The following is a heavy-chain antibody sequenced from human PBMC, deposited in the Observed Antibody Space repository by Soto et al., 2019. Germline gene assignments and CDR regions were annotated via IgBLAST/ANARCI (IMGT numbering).Heavy chain of an antibody. CDR3: ARQPGHSSSWPDAFDI. J-gene: IGHJ3*02. Sequence: GGSLRLSCAASGFTFSSYSMNWVRQAPGKGLEWVSYISSSSSTIYYADSVKGRFTISRDNAKNSLYLQMNSLRDEDTAVYYCARQPGHSSSWPDAFDIWGQGTMVIVSS. CDR1: GFTFSSYS. CDR2: ISSSSSTI. V-gene: IGHV3-48*02. D-gene: IGHD6-13*01.